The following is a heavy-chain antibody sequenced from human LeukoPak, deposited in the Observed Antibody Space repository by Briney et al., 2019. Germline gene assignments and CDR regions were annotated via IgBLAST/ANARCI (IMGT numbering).Heavy chain of an antibody. J-gene: IGHJ5*02. V-gene: IGHV1-69*05. CDR3: ARVGTMVRGRGMKYNWFDP. CDR2: IIPIFGTA. Sequence: SVKVSCKASGGTFSSYAISWVRQAPGQGLEWMGGIIPIFGTANYAQKFQGRVTITTDESTSAAYMELSSLRSEDTAVYYCARVGTMVRGRGMKYNWFDPWGQGTLVTVSS. CDR1: GGTFSSYA. D-gene: IGHD3-10*01.